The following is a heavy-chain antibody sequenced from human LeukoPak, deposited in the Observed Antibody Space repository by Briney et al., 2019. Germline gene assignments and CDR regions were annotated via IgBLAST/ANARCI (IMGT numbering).Heavy chain of an antibody. CDR2: IYYSGST. J-gene: IGHJ5*02. CDR3: ARDNIAVAKRVNWFDP. Sequence: PSETLSLTCTVSGGSISSGSYYWSWIRQPPGKGLEWIGYIYYSGSTNYNPSLKSRVTISVDTSKNQFSLKLSSVTAADTAVYYCARDNIAVAKRVNWFDPWGQGTLVTVSS. CDR1: GGSISSGSYY. V-gene: IGHV4-61*01. D-gene: IGHD6-19*01.